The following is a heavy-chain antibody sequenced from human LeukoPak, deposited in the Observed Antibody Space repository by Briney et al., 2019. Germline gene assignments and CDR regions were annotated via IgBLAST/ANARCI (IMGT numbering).Heavy chain of an antibody. CDR2: IIPIFGTA. D-gene: IGHD3-22*01. CDR3: ARDRRVYYYDSSGDNSAFDI. V-gene: IGHV1-69*06. Sequence: SVKVSCKASGGTFSSYAISWVRQAPGQGLEWMGGIIPIFGTANYAQKFQGRVTITADKSTSTAYMELSSLRSEDTAVYYCARDRRVYYYDSSGDNSAFDIWGQETMVTVSS. CDR1: GGTFSSYA. J-gene: IGHJ3*02.